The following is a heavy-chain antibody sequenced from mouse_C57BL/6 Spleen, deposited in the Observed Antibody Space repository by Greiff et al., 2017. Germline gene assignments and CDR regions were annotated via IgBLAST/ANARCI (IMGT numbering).Heavy chain of an antibody. Sequence: VQLQQSGAELMKPGASVKLSCKATGYTFTGYWIEWVKQRPGHGLEWIGELLPGSGSTNYNEKFKGKATFTADTSSNTAYMQISSLTTEDSAIYYCARSTIYYGYTWFAYWGQGTLVTVSA. D-gene: IGHD2-2*01. CDR2: LLPGSGST. V-gene: IGHV1-9*01. CDR3: ARSTIYYGYTWFAY. CDR1: GYTFTGYW. J-gene: IGHJ3*01.